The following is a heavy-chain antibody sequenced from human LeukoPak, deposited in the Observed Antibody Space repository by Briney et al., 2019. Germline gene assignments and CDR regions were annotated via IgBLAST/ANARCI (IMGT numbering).Heavy chain of an antibody. CDR1: DYTFTKYG. CDR2: ISVYNGNT. Sequence: ASVKVSFKASDYTFTKYGVSWVRQAPGQGLEWMGWISVYNGNTNYVQKFQGRVTMTTDTSTSTAYMELRSLRSDDTAVYYCARHRYCSGDRCERWGAFDIWGQGTMVTVSS. J-gene: IGHJ3*02. D-gene: IGHD2-15*01. CDR3: ARHRYCSGDRCERWGAFDI. V-gene: IGHV1-18*01.